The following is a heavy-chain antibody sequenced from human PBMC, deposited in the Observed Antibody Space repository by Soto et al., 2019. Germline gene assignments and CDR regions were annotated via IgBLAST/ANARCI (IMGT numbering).Heavy chain of an antibody. D-gene: IGHD1-26*01. CDR1: GGSISSGGYS. CDR3: ARAPRSYYAPRHPIDY. V-gene: IGHV4-30-2*01. J-gene: IGHJ4*02. Sequence: PSETLSLTCAVSGGSISSGGYSWSWIRQPPGKGLEWIGYIYHSGSTYYNPSLKSRVTISVDRSKNQFSLKLSSVTAADTAVYYCARAPRSYYAPRHPIDYWGQGTLVTVSS. CDR2: IYHSGST.